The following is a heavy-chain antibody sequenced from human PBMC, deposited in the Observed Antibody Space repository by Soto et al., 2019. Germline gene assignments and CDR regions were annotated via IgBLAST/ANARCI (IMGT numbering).Heavy chain of an antibody. J-gene: IGHJ4*02. Sequence: QVQLQESGPGLLEPSETLSLTCSVSGGSISSNYWSWIGQPPGKGLEWIGHIHYSGSTNYNPSLRSRVTMSVVTSQNQFSLKLSSVTAADTAVYYCARHVNVAVAGTGFDYWGQGTLVTVSS. V-gene: IGHV4-59*08. CDR3: ARHVNVAVAGTGFDY. CDR1: GGSISSNY. D-gene: IGHD6-19*01. CDR2: IHYSGST.